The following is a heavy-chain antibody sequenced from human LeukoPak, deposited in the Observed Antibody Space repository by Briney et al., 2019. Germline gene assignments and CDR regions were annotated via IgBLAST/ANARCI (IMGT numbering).Heavy chain of an antibody. J-gene: IGHJ2*01. CDR2: IYSGGST. CDR3: AKAPRDSTTRYFDL. V-gene: IGHV3-53*01. Sequence: GGSLRLSCAASEFTVSNNYLSWVRQAPGKGLEWVSIIYSGGSTYYADSVKGRFTISTDNSKNTLYLQMNSLRAEDTAVYYCAKAPRDSTTRYFDLWGRGTLVTVSS. D-gene: IGHD5/OR15-5a*01. CDR1: EFTVSNNY.